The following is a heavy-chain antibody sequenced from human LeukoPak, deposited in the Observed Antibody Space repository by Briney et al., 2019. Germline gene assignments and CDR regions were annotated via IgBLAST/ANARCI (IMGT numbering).Heavy chain of an antibody. CDR2: INSDGSST. D-gene: IGHD6-6*01. CDR3: AKAGIRGSSSYKPDY. CDR1: GFTFSSYW. V-gene: IGHV3-74*01. Sequence: GGSLRLSCAASGFTFSSYWMHWVRQAPGKGLVWVSRINSDGSSTSYADSVKGRFTISRDNAKNTLYLQMNSLRAEDTAVYYCAKAGIRGSSSYKPDYWGQGTLVTVSS. J-gene: IGHJ4*02.